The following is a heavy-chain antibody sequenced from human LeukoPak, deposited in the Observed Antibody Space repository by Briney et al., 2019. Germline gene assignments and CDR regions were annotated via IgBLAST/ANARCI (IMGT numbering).Heavy chain of an antibody. V-gene: IGHV3-66*01. CDR2: IYRGGST. Sequence: PGGSLRLSCAASGFTFSSYAMSWVRQAPGKGLEWVSVIYRGGSTYYADSVKGRFTISRDNSKNTLYLQMNSLRAEDTAVYYCAMSYSNYYYGMDVWGQGTTVTVSS. CDR1: GFTFSSYA. D-gene: IGHD4-11*01. CDR3: AMSYSNYYYGMDV. J-gene: IGHJ6*02.